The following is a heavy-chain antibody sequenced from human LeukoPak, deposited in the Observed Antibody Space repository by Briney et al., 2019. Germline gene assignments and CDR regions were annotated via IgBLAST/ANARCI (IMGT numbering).Heavy chain of an antibody. CDR1: GFTFRTYS. CDR2: ISSSSSYI. J-gene: IGHJ4*02. V-gene: IGHV3-21*01. D-gene: IGHD1-26*01. CDR3: ARDTVGATPTGYFDY. Sequence: GGSLRLSCEASGFTFRTYSMNWVRQAPGKGLEWVSYISSSSSYIYYADSVKGRFTISRDNAKNSLYLQMNSLRAEDTAVYYCARDTVGATPTGYFDYWGQGTLVTVSS.